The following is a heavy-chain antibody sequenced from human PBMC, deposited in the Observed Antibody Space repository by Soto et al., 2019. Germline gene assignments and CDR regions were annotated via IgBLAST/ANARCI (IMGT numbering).Heavy chain of an antibody. CDR1: GGTFSSYA. J-gene: IGHJ4*02. D-gene: IGHD3-10*01. CDR2: IIPIFGTA. Sequence: GASVKVSCKASGGTFSSYAISWVRQAPGQGLEWMGGIIPIFGTANYAQKFQGRVTITADESTSTAYMELSSLRSEDTAVYYRARVSYGSGPFDYWGQGTLVTVSS. CDR3: ARVSYGSGPFDY. V-gene: IGHV1-69*13.